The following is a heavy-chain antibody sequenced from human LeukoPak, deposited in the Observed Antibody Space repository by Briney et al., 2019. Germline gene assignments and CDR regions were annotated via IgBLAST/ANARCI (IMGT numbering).Heavy chain of an antibody. CDR1: GFTFSSYA. V-gene: IGHV3-30*04. Sequence: PGGSLRLSCAASGFTFSSYAMHWVRQAPGKGLEWVAVISYDGSNKYYADSVKGRFTISRDNSKNTLYLQMNSLRAEDTAVYYCARARLYSSGWYGDYFDYWGQGTLVTVSS. J-gene: IGHJ4*02. CDR3: ARARLYSSGWYGDYFDY. D-gene: IGHD6-19*01. CDR2: ISYDGSNK.